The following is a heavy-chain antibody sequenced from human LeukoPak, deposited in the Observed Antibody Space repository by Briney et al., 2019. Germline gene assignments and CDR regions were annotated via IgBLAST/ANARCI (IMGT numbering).Heavy chain of an antibody. Sequence: GGSLRLSCAASQFIFSTYAMSWVRQPPGKGLEWVSGITSSGGSTYYADSVRGRFTISRDNAKNSLYLQMNSLRGEDTAVYYCAREDGSGSYPLDYWGQGTLVTVSS. V-gene: IGHV3-23*01. CDR1: QFIFSTYA. CDR3: AREDGSGSYPLDY. CDR2: ITSSGGST. D-gene: IGHD3-10*01. J-gene: IGHJ4*02.